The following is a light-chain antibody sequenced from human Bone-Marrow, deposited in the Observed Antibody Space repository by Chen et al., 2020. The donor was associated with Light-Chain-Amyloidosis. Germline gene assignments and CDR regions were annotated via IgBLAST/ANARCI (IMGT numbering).Light chain of an antibody. CDR1: QSVSSY. CDR2: DAS. Sequence: EIVLTQSPATLSLSPGERVTLSCMASQSVSSYLAWYQQKPGQAPRLLIYDASNRATGIPARFSGSGSGTDFTLTISSLEPEDFAVYYCQQRSNWPTFGGGTKVEIK. V-gene: IGKV3-11*01. CDR3: QQRSNWPT. J-gene: IGKJ4*01.